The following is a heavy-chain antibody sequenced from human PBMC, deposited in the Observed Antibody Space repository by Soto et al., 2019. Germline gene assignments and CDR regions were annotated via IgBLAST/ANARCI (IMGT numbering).Heavy chain of an antibody. V-gene: IGHV4-31*03. J-gene: IGHJ4*02. CDR3: ARDGPQWRVDY. Sequence: SETRSLTCTVSGGSISSGGYYWSWIRQHPGKGLEWIGYIYYSGSTYYNPSLKSRVTISVDTSKNQFSLKLSSVTAADTAVYYCARDGPQWRVDYWGQGTLVTVSS. D-gene: IGHD6-19*01. CDR2: IYYSGST. CDR1: GGSISSGGYY.